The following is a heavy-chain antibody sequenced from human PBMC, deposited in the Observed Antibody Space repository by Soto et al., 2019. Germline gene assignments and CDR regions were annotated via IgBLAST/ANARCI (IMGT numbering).Heavy chain of an antibody. CDR2: VFYTGFT. V-gene: IGHV4-39*01. CDR3: ATSQKGYNWNYFGH. CDR1: GGSISGSYYY. J-gene: IGHJ4*02. Sequence: SETLSLTCAVSGGSISGSYYYWAWLRQSPGKGPEWIGSVFYTGFTSYNPSLESRVSVSVDTSKSQFSLKLSAVTAADTAVYYCATSQKGYNWNYFGHWGQGALVTVSS. D-gene: IGHD1-20*01.